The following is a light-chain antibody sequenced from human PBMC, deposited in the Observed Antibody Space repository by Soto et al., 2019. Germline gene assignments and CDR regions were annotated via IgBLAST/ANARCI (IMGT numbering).Light chain of an antibody. J-gene: IGKJ3*01. CDR3: QQRSNWPVT. Sequence: EIVLTQSPATLSLSPGERATLSCRASQSVSSYLAWYRQKPGQAPRLLIYDASNRATGIPARFSGSGSGTDFTLTISSLEPEDFAVYYCQQRSNWPVTFGPGTKVDI. V-gene: IGKV3-11*01. CDR1: QSVSSY. CDR2: DAS.